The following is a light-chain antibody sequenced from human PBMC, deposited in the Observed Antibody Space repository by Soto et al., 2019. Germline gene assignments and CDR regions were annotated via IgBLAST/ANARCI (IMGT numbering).Light chain of an antibody. J-gene: IGKJ3*01. CDR3: QQYGSSPFT. CDR2: GAS. CDR1: QSVSSNY. Sequence: EIVLTQSPGTLSLSPGERATLSCRASQSVSSNYLAWYQQKSGQAPRLLIYGASSRAPGIPDRFSGSGSGTDFTLTINRLEPEDFAVFYCQQYGSSPFTFGPGTKVDI. V-gene: IGKV3-20*01.